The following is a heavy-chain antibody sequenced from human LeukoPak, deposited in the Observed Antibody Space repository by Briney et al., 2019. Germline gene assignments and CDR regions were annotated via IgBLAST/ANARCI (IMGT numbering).Heavy chain of an antibody. J-gene: IGHJ3*02. CDR1: GFTFSSYA. CDR2: ISGGGEST. Sequence: GGSLRLSCAASGFTFSSYAMTWVRQAPGKGLEWVSAISGGGESTFYADSVKGRFTISRDNSKNTLYLQMNSLRAEDTALYYCAKDKPDGSNDSSGYYLNAFDIWGQGTMVTVSP. CDR3: AKDKPDGSNDSSGYYLNAFDI. V-gene: IGHV3-23*01. D-gene: IGHD3-22*01.